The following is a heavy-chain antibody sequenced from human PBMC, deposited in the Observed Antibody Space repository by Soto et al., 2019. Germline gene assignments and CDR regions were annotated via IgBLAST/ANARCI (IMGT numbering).Heavy chain of an antibody. CDR1: GGSISSYY. Sequence: QMQPQESGPGLVKPSETLSLTCTVSGGSISSYYWSWIRQPPGKGLEWIGYIYYSGSTNYNPSLKSRVTISVDTSKNQFSLKLSSVTAADTAVYYCARSRQYYYGMDVWGQGTTVTVSS. D-gene: IGHD6-6*01. V-gene: IGHV4-59*01. CDR3: ARSRQYYYGMDV. CDR2: IYYSGST. J-gene: IGHJ6*02.